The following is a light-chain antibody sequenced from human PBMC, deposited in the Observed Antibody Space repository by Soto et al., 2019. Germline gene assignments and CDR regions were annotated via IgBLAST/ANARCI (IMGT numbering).Light chain of an antibody. J-gene: IGKJ4*01. CDR1: QSVSSSY. Sequence: TVFTHSPGTRSLSPGEGASRSCRASQSVSSSYLAWYQQKPGQAPRLIIYGASSRATGIPDRFSGSRSGTDCTLTISRLEPEDVAVYYCQQYGSSPLTFGGGTKVDIK. CDR2: GAS. V-gene: IGKV3-20*01. CDR3: QQYGSSPLT.